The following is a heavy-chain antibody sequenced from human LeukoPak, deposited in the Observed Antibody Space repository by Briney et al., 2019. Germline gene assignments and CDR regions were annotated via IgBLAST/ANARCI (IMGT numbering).Heavy chain of an antibody. CDR3: ARLYRYYYGMDV. J-gene: IGHJ6*02. Sequence: PSETLSLTCTVSGGSISSGGYYWSWIRQHPGKGLEWIGYIYYSGSTYYNPSLKSRVTISVDTSKNQFSLKLSSVTAADTAVYYCARLYRYYYGMDVWGQGTTVTVSS. CDR2: IYYSGST. V-gene: IGHV4-31*03. CDR1: GGSISSGGYY.